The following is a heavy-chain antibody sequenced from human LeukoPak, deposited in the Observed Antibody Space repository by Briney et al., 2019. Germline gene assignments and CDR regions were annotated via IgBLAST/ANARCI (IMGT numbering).Heavy chain of an antibody. J-gene: IGHJ5*02. CDR3: ARDSGTTGEVKFDP. Sequence: PSETLSLTCSVSGGSISSYYWSWIRQPAGTALEWIGRIYTSGTITYNPSLKSRVTMSVDTSKNQFSLKLSSVTAADTAVYYCARDSGTTGEVKFDPWGQGTLVTVSS. V-gene: IGHV4-4*07. D-gene: IGHD3-10*01. CDR2: IYTSGTI. CDR1: GGSISSYY.